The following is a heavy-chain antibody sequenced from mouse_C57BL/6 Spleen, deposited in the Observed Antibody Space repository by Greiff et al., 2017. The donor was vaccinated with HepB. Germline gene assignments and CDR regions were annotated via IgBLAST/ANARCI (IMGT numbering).Heavy chain of an antibody. Sequence: VQLQQPGAELVKPGASVKLSCKASGYTFTSYWMHWVKQRPGQGLEWIGMIHPNSGSTNYNEKFKSKATLTVDKSSSTAYMQLSSLTSEDSAVYYCAREDGSSYVGYFDVWGTGTTVTVSS. CDR1: GYTFTSYW. CDR2: IHPNSGST. V-gene: IGHV1-64*01. CDR3: AREDGSSYVGYFDV. J-gene: IGHJ1*03. D-gene: IGHD1-1*01.